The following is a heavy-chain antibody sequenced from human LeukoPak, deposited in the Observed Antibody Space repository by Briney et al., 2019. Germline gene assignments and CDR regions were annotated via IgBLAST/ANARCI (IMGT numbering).Heavy chain of an antibody. V-gene: IGHV1-2*02. J-gene: IGHJ4*02. Sequence: ASVKVSCKASGYTFTGYYMHWVRQAPGQGLEWMGWINPNSGGTNYAQKFQGRVTMTRDTSISTAYMELSRLRSDDTAVYDCARVGIVSRMTTVTIFLGYWGQGTLVTVSS. CDR1: GYTFTGYY. CDR3: ARVGIVSRMTTVTIFLGY. CDR2: INPNSGGT. D-gene: IGHD4-11*01.